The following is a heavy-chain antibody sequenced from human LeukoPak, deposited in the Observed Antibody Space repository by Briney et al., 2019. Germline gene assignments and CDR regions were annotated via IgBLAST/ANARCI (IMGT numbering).Heavy chain of an antibody. Sequence: GGSLRLSCAASGFTFSDYYMSWIRQAPGKGLEWVSYISSSGSTIYYADSVKGRFTISRDNAKNSLYLQMNSLRAEDTAVYYCAREVYYGSDWFDPWGQGTLVTVSS. CDR2: ISSSGSTI. J-gene: IGHJ5*02. CDR1: GFTFSDYY. D-gene: IGHD3-10*01. CDR3: AREVYYGSDWFDP. V-gene: IGHV3-11*01.